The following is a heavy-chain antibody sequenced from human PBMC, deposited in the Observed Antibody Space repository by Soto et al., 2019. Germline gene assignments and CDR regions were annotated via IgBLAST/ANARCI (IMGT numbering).Heavy chain of an antibody. D-gene: IGHD3-10*01. Sequence: QLQLQESGPGLVKPSETLSLTCTVSGGSISSSSYYWGWIRQPPGKGLEWIGSIYYSGSTYYNPSLKSHVTISVHTSKNQFSLKLSSVTAADTAVYYCARRRFMADFDYWGQGTLVTVSS. V-gene: IGHV4-39*01. CDR3: ARRRFMADFDY. CDR2: IYYSGST. CDR1: GGSISSSSYY. J-gene: IGHJ4*02.